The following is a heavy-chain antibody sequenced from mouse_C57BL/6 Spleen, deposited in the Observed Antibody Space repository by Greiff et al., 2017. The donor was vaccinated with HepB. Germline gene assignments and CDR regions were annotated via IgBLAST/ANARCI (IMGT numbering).Heavy chain of an antibody. V-gene: IGHV1-55*01. D-gene: IGHD2-2*01. J-gene: IGHJ2*01. CDR1: GYTFTSYW. CDR3: ARWGDGYGYFDY. CDR2: IYPGSGST. Sequence: VQLQQPGAELVKPGASVKMSCKASGYTFTSYWITWVKQRPGQGLEWIGDIYPGSGSTNYNEKFKSKATLTVDTSSSTAYMQLSSLTSEDSAVYYCARWGDGYGYFDYWGQGTTLTVSS.